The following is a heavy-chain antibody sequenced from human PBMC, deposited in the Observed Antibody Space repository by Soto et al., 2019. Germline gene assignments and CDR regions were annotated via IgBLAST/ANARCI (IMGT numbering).Heavy chain of an antibody. CDR1: GYTINSYG. CDR2: ISAYNGNT. J-gene: IGHJ4*02. Sequence: ASVTVSCKASGYTINSYGISWVRQAPGQGLEWMGWISAYNGNTNYAQKLQGRVTMTTDTSTSTAYMELRSLRSDDTAVYYCARGHYDILTGHPQDYWGQGTLVTVSS. CDR3: ARGHYDILTGHPQDY. D-gene: IGHD3-9*01. V-gene: IGHV1-18*01.